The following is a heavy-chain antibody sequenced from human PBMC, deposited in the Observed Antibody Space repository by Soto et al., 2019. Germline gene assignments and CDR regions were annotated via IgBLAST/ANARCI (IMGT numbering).Heavy chain of an antibody. CDR3: ARGRGYGDYQRGFDY. V-gene: IGHV4-34*01. J-gene: IGHJ4*02. Sequence: QVQLQQWGAGLLKPSETLSLTCAVYGGSVSGYYWSWIRQPPGKGLEWIGEINHSGNTNYNPSLKSRVTISVDTSKNQFSLKLSSVTAADTAVYYCARGRGYGDYQRGFDYWGQGTLVTVSS. CDR2: INHSGNT. D-gene: IGHD4-17*01. CDR1: GGSVSGYY.